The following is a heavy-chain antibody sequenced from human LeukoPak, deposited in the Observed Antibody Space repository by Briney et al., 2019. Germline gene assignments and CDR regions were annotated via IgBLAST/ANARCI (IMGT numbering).Heavy chain of an antibody. CDR3: ARVCSSSFYYYYYMDV. CDR2: INHSGST. Sequence: PSETLSLTCAVYGGSFSGYYWSWIRQPPGKGLEWIGEINHSGSTNYNPSLKSRVTISVDTSKNQLSLKLSSVTAADTAVYYCARVCSSSFYYYYYMDVWGKGTTVTVSS. V-gene: IGHV4-34*01. CDR1: GGSFSGYY. J-gene: IGHJ6*03. D-gene: IGHD6-13*01.